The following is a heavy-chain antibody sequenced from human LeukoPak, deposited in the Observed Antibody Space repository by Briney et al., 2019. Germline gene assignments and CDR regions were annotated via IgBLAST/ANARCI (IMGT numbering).Heavy chain of an antibody. J-gene: IGHJ4*02. CDR2: ISSSSSDI. CDR3: ARTFWNNYDPSD. V-gene: IGHV3-48*02. D-gene: IGHD3-3*01. Sequence: GGSLRLSCAASGFTFSDYSMNWVRQAPGKGLEWISYISSSSSDIYYADSVKGRFIISRDNAKNSLYLQMNSLRDEDTAVYYCARTFWNNYDPSDWGQGTLVTVSS. CDR1: GFTFSDYS.